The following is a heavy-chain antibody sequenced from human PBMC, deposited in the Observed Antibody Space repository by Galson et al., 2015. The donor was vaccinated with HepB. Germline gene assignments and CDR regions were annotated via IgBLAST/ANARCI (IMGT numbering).Heavy chain of an antibody. J-gene: IGHJ4*02. D-gene: IGHD1-26*01. Sequence: TLSLTCTVSGGSISSGGYYWSWIRQHPGKGLEWIGYIYYSGSTYYNPSLKSRVTISVDTSKNQFSLKLSSVTAADTAVYYCARYPANSGSYGLDYFDYWGQGTLVTVSS. CDR3: ARYPANSGSYGLDYFDY. V-gene: IGHV4-31*03. CDR1: GGSISSGGYY. CDR2: IYYSGST.